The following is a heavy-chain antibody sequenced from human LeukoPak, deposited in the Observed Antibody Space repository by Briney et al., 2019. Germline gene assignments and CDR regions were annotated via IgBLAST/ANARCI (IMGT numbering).Heavy chain of an antibody. J-gene: IGHJ5*02. D-gene: IGHD2-21*01. CDR3: ARDTSLLGWFDP. Sequence: ASVKVSCKASGYTFTDHYMQWLRQAPGQGLEWMGWINPNSGATVLAQKFQDRITMTRDTSISTVYMELSRLSSDDTAVYYCARDTSLLGWFDPWGQRTLVTVSS. V-gene: IGHV1-2*02. CDR2: INPNSGAT. CDR1: GYTFTDHY.